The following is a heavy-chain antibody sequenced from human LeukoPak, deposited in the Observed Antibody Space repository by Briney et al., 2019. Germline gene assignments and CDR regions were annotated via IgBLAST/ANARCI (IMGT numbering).Heavy chain of an antibody. J-gene: IGHJ4*02. D-gene: IGHD2-15*01. CDR1: GGSITNYY. CDR3: ARARRWRGSGGSPYYFDY. V-gene: IGHV4-59*01. Sequence: SETLSLTCTVSGGSITNYYWSWIRQPPGKGLEWIGYIYCSGSTHYNPSLKSRVTISVDTSKSQFSLKLSSVTAADTAVYYCARARRWRGSGGSPYYFDYWGQGTLVPVSS. CDR2: IYCSGST.